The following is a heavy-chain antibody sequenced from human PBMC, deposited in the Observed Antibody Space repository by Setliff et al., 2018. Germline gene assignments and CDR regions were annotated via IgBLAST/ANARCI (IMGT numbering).Heavy chain of an antibody. CDR3: ARVSNHYDSSGYAPYYYYGMDV. CDR2: NIPILAIT. V-gene: IGHV1-69*10. J-gene: IGHJ6*02. D-gene: IGHD3-22*01. CDR1: GGTFSSYA. Sequence: GASVKVSCKASGGTFSSYAISWVRQAPGQGLEWMGGNIPILAITHYAQKFQGRVTITAEESTTTASMELTSLRSEDTAVYYCARVSNHYDSSGYAPYYYYGMDVWGQGTTVTVSS.